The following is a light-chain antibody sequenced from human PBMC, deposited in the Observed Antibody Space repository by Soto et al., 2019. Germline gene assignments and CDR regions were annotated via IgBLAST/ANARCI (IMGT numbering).Light chain of an antibody. V-gene: IGLV2-23*01. Sequence: VLTQPASVSGSPGQSITISCTGTSSDVGSYSLLSWYQHHPGKAPKLIIYEDIKGPSGVSNRFSGSKSGNTASLRISGLQAEDEADYYCYTYAGGSTYLFGTGTKVTVL. J-gene: IGLJ1*01. CDR3: YTYAGGSTYL. CDR2: EDI. CDR1: SSDVGSYSL.